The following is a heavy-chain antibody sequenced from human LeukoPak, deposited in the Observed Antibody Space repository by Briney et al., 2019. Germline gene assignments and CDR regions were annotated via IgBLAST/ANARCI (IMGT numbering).Heavy chain of an antibody. CDR1: GFIFDNYS. V-gene: IGHV3-9*01. CDR2: ISWNSATI. CDR3: AKDVGDYPSSCFDS. Sequence: GGSLRLSCAGSGFIFDNYSIHWVRQAPGKGLEWISGISWNSATIDYADSVKGRFAFSRENAKKCLYLKMNSLGIEDTALYYCAKDVGDYPSSCFDSWGQGALVTVSS. J-gene: IGHJ5*01. D-gene: IGHD4-17*01.